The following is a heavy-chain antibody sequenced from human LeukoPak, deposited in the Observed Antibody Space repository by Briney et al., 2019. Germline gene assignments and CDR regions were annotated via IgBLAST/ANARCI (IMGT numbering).Heavy chain of an antibody. D-gene: IGHD4-23*01. CDR2: ISSDGSYK. V-gene: IGHV3-30*18. CDR3: AKSDDYGGNSGPDY. J-gene: IGHJ4*02. CDR1: GLTFRSSG. Sequence: GGSLRLSCVVSGLTFRSSGMHWVRQAPDKGLEWVAVISSDGSYKYHADSVKGRFTISRDNSENTLYLQMNSLRAEDTAVYYCAKSDDYGGNSGPDYWGQGTLVTVSS.